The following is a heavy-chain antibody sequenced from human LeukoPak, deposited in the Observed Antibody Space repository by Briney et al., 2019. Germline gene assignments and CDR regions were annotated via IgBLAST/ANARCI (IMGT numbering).Heavy chain of an antibody. CDR3: ARPYSSGFGYFDY. CDR2: INHSGST. Sequence: PSETLSLTCAVYGGSFSGYYWSWIRQPPGKGLEWIGEINHSGSTNYNPSLKSRVTISVDTSKNQFSLKLSSVTAADTAVYYCARPYSSGFGYFDYWGQGTLVTVSS. D-gene: IGHD6-19*01. V-gene: IGHV4-34*01. J-gene: IGHJ4*02. CDR1: GGSFSGYY.